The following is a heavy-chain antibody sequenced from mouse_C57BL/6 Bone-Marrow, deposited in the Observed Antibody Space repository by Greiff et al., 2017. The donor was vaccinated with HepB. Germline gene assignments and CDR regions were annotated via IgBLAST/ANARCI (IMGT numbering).Heavy chain of an antibody. J-gene: IGHJ3*01. CDR3: ARDTRYYGSSPAWFAY. D-gene: IGHD1-1*01. Sequence: VQLQQSGGGLVKPGGSLKLSCAASGFTFSSYAMSWVRQTPEKRLEWVATISDGGSYTYYPDNVKGRFTISRDNAKNNLYLQMSHLKSEDTARYYCARDTRYYGSSPAWFAYWGQGTLVTVSA. CDR2: ISDGGSYT. V-gene: IGHV5-4*01. CDR1: GFTFSSYA.